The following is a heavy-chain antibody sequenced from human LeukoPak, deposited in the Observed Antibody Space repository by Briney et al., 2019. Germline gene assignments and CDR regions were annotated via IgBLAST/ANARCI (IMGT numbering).Heavy chain of an antibody. V-gene: IGHV4-59*12. Sequence: PSETLSLTCTVSGGSISSYYWSWIRQLPGKGLEWIGYIYYSGSTNYNPSLKSRVTISVDTSKNQFSLRLTSVTAADTAVYYCAREDFISTIRGVNFAYWGQGIMVSVSS. D-gene: IGHD3-10*01. J-gene: IGHJ4*02. CDR1: GGSISSYY. CDR3: AREDFISTIRGVNFAY. CDR2: IYYSGST.